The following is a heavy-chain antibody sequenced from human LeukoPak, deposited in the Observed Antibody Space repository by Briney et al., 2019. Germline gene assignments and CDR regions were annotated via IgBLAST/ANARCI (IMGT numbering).Heavy chain of an antibody. CDR3: ARVPSSPGYSSSWATQYFQR. J-gene: IGHJ1*01. D-gene: IGHD6-13*01. V-gene: IGHV1-69*04. Sequence: SLKVSCKASGGTFSSYAISWVRQGPGQGHELMGRVIPTLGIANYAHKFQGRVTITADKSTSTAYMELSSLRSEDTAVYYCARVPSSPGYSSSWATQYFQRWGQGTLVTVSS. CDR1: GGTFSSYA. CDR2: VIPTLGIA.